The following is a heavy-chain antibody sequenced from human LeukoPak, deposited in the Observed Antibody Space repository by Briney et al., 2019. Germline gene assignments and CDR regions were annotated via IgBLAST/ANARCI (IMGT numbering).Heavy chain of an antibody. Sequence: GASVKVSCKASGYTFTSYGISWVRQAPGQGLEWMGWISAYNGNTNYAQKLQGRVTMTTDTSTSTAYMELRSLRSDDTAVYYCARDLGVEGPTVVTDYWGQGTLVTVSS. CDR1: GYTFTSYG. D-gene: IGHD4-23*01. J-gene: IGHJ4*02. CDR3: ARDLGVEGPTVVTDY. CDR2: ISAYNGNT. V-gene: IGHV1-18*01.